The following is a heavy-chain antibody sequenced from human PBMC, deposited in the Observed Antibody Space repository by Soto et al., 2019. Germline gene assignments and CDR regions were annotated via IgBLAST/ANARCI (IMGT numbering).Heavy chain of an antibody. CDR2: IKEDGSEQ. J-gene: IGHJ4*02. CDR1: GFIFNDYW. V-gene: IGHV3-7*01. Sequence: EVYLVESGGGLVQPGGSLRLSCAASGFIFNDYWISWVRQAPGKGLEWVANIKEDGSEQQYGHSVKGRFTISRDNAKNSVYLQMNSLGAEDTAAYFCARDGLGGFFDYWGQGTLVTVSS. CDR3: ARDGLGGFFDY. D-gene: IGHD3-16*01.